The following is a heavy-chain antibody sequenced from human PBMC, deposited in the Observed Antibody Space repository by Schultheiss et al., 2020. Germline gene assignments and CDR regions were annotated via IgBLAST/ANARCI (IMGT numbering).Heavy chain of an antibody. CDR1: GFTFSSYS. D-gene: IGHD2-15*01. J-gene: IGHJ4*02. V-gene: IGHV3-21*01. CDR3: ASLLITSGLDY. Sequence: GGSLRLSCAASGFTFSSYSMNWVRQAPGKGLVWVSAISSSSRYIAYAESVTGRFTIARDNAKNLLYLQMNSLRAEDTAVYYCASLLITSGLDYWGQGTLVTVSS. CDR2: ISSSSRYI.